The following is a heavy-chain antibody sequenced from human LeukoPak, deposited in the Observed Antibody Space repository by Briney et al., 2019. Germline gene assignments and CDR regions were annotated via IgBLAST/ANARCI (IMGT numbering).Heavy chain of an antibody. J-gene: IGHJ4*02. CDR2: IRYDGSNK. CDR3: AKVGYDILTGYYGLDY. V-gene: IGHV3-30*02. D-gene: IGHD3-9*01. Sequence: PGGSLSLSCAASGFTFSSYGMHWVRQAPGKGLEWVAFIRYDGSNKYYADSVKGRFTISRDNSKNTLYLQMNSLRAEDTAVYYCAKVGYDILTGYYGLDYWGQGTLVTVSS. CDR1: GFTFSSYG.